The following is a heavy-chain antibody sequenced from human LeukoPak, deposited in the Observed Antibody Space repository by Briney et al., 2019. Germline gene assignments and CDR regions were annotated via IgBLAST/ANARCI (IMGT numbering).Heavy chain of an antibody. CDR3: ASRTAAGIRD. CDR2: IYYSGST. CDR1: GGSISGSSYY. J-gene: IGHJ4*02. Sequence: PSETLSLTCTVSGGSISGSSYYWGWIRQPPGKGLEWIGSIYYSGSTYYNPSLKSRVTISVDTSKNQFSLKLSSVTAADTAVYYCASRTAAGIRDWGQGTLVTVSS. V-gene: IGHV4-39*07. D-gene: IGHD6-13*01.